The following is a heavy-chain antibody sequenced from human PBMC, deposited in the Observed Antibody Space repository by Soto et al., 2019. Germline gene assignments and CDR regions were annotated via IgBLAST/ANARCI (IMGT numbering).Heavy chain of an antibody. V-gene: IGHV4-30-4*01. CDR2: IYYSGST. J-gene: IGHJ5*02. CDR1: GGSISSGNYY. CDR3: ATYYYGSGSRFDP. D-gene: IGHD3-10*01. Sequence: SETLSLTCTVSGGSISSGNYYWSWIRQPPGKGLEWIGYIYYSGSTYYNPSLKSRVTVSVDTSKNQFSLKLSSVTAADTAVYYCATYYYGSGSRFDPWGQGTLVTVSS.